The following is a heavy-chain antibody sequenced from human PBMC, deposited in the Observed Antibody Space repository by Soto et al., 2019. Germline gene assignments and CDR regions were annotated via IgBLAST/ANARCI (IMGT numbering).Heavy chain of an antibody. J-gene: IGHJ4*02. CDR1: GGSISSGGYS. CDR3: ARFEDYGGYYFDY. CDR2: IYHSGST. D-gene: IGHD4-17*01. Sequence: PSETLSLTCAVSGGSISSGGYSWSWIRQPPGKGLEWIGYIYHSGSTYYNPSLKSRVTISVDRSKNQFSLKLSSVTAADTAVYYCARFEDYGGYYFDYWGQGTLVTVSS. V-gene: IGHV4-30-2*01.